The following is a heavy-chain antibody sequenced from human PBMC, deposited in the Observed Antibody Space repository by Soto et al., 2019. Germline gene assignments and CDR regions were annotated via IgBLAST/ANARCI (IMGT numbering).Heavy chain of an antibody. CDR3: ARVGPMVRGVIVDY. V-gene: IGHV4-30-4*01. CDR1: GGSISSGDYY. J-gene: IGHJ4*02. CDR2: IYYSGST. Sequence: PSETLSLTCTVSGGSISSGDYYWSWIRQPPGKGLEWIGYIYYSGSTYYNPSLKSRVTISVDTSKNQFSLKLGSVTAADTAVYYCARVGPMVRGVIVDYWGQGTLVTVSS. D-gene: IGHD3-10*01.